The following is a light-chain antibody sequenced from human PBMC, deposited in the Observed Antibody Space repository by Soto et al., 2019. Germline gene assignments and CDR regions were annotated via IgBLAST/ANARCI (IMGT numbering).Light chain of an antibody. J-gene: IGLJ3*02. CDR3: ASWDDSLSGEV. V-gene: IGLV1-47*01. CDR1: TSNIGSNY. CDR2: RHD. Sequence: QSVLTQPPSASGTPGQRVTISCSGSTSNIGSNYVYWYQQVPGTAPKLLIYRHDQRPSGVPDRFSGSRSGTSASLAISGPRSEDEADYYCASWDDSLSGEVFGGGTQLTVL.